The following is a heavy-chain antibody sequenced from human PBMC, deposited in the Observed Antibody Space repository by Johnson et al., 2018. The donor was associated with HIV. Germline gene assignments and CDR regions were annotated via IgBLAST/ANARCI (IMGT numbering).Heavy chain of an antibody. CDR2: IGTAGDT. J-gene: IGHJ3*02. CDR3: VRGIVVVVAAGRADAFDI. CDR1: GFTFSSYD. V-gene: IGHV3-13*01. Sequence: VQLVESGGGLVQPGGSLRLSCAASGFTFSSYDMHWVRQATGKGLEWVSAIGTAGDTYYPGSVKGRFTISRDNAKNSLYLQMNSLRAEDTALYYCVRGIVVVVAAGRADAFDIWGQGTMVTVSS. D-gene: IGHD2-15*01.